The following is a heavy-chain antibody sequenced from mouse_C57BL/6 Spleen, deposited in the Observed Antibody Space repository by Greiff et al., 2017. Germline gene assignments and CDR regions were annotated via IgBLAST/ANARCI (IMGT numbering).Heavy chain of an antibody. CDR1: GYTFTSYW. CDR2: IDPSDSNT. J-gene: IGHJ1*03. CDR3: ARIRGPLWYFDV. Sequence: VQLQQPGAELVKPGASVKLSCKASGYTFTSYWMQWVKQRPGQGLEWIGEIDPSDSNTNYNQKFKGKATLTVDTSSSTAYMQLSSLTSEDSAVYYCARIRGPLWYFDVWGTGTPVTFSS. V-gene: IGHV1-50*01.